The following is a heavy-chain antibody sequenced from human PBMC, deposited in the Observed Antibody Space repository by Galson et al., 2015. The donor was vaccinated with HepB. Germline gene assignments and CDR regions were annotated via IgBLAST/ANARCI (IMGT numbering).Heavy chain of an antibody. CDR3: AAAHTIFGVVIDDAFDI. V-gene: IGHV1-46*01. CDR2: INPSGGST. J-gene: IGHJ3*02. D-gene: IGHD3-3*01. CDR1: GYTFTSYY. Sequence: SVKVSCKASGYTFTSYYMHWVRQAPGQGLEWMGIINPSGGSTSHAQKFQGRVTMTRDTSTSTVYMELSSLRSEDTAVYYCAAAHTIFGVVIDDAFDIWGQGTMVTVSS.